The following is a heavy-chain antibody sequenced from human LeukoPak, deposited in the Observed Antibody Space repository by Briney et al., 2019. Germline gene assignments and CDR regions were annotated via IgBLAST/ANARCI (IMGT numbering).Heavy chain of an antibody. V-gene: IGHV3-30*04. CDR3: ARDFRDCSSTSCYNYYYYGMDV. CDR1: GFTFSSYA. CDR2: ISYDGSNK. Sequence: PGGSLRLSCAASGFTFSSYAMHWVRQAPGKGLEWVAVISYDGSNKYYADSVKGRFTISRDNSKNTLYLQMNSLRAEDTAVYYCARDFRDCSSTSCYNYYYYGMDVWGKGTTVTVSS. J-gene: IGHJ6*04. D-gene: IGHD2-2*02.